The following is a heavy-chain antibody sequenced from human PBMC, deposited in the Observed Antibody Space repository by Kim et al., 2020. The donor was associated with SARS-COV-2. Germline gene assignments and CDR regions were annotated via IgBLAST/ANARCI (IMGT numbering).Heavy chain of an antibody. Sequence: SETLSLTCTVSGGSISSSSYYWGWIRQPPGKGLEWIGSIYYSGSTYYNPSLKSRVTISVDTSKNQFSLKLSSVTAADTAVYYCASLIAAHPKNFDYWGQGTLVTVSS. D-gene: IGHD6-6*01. V-gene: IGHV4-39*01. CDR2: IYYSGST. J-gene: IGHJ4*02. CDR3: ASLIAAHPKNFDY. CDR1: GGSISSSSYY.